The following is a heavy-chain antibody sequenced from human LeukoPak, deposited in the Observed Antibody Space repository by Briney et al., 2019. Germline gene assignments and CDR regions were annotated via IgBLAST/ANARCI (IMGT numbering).Heavy chain of an antibody. CDR1: GGSISSYY. CDR2: IYTSGST. Sequence: PSETLSLTCTVSGGSISSYYWSWIRQPAGKGLEWIGRIYTSGSTNYNPSLKSRVTMSVDTSKNQFSLKLSSVTAADTAVYYCAGEGYDFWSGWDAFDIWGQGTMVTVSS. J-gene: IGHJ3*02. V-gene: IGHV4-4*07. CDR3: AGEGYDFWSGWDAFDI. D-gene: IGHD3-3*01.